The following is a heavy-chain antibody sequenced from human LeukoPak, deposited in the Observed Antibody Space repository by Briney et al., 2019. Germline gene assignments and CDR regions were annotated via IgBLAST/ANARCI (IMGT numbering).Heavy chain of an antibody. Sequence: GGSLRLSCAVAGFTVNSIYMSWVRQAPGKGLEWVAVIYSGGSTYYADSIKGRFTISRNSSKNTLYLQINSLRAEDTAVYYCARERDGDYAGGFDPWGQGTLVTVSS. V-gene: IGHV3-66*01. CDR3: ARERDGDYAGGFDP. J-gene: IGHJ5*02. CDR1: GFTVNSIY. D-gene: IGHD4-17*01. CDR2: IYSGGST.